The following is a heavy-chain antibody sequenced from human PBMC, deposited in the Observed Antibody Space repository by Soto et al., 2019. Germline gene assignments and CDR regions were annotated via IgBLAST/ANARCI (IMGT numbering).Heavy chain of an antibody. Sequence: GGSLRLSCAASGFTFSSYSMNWVRQAPGKGLEWVSSISSSSSYIYYADSVKGRFTISRDNAKNSLYLQMNSLRAEDTAVYYCARDGENWDSAFDIWGQGTMVTVSS. CDR1: GFTFSSYS. CDR3: ARDGENWDSAFDI. J-gene: IGHJ3*02. V-gene: IGHV3-21*01. CDR2: ISSSSSYI. D-gene: IGHD1-7*01.